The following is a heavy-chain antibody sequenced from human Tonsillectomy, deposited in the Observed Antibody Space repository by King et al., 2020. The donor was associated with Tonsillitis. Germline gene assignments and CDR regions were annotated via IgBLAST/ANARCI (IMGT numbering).Heavy chain of an antibody. CDR1: GFTFSSYG. CDR2: IWYDGSSK. CDR3: ARPTRAVASLYYYDYMDV. J-gene: IGHJ6*03. D-gene: IGHD6-19*01. V-gene: IGHV3-33*08. Sequence: VQLVESGGGVVQPGRSLRLSCAASGFTFSSYGMHWVRQAPGKGLEWVAVIWYDGSSKYYADSVKGRFTISRDNSKNTLYLPMNSLRAEDTAVYYCARPTRAVASLYYYDYMDVWGKGTTVTVSS.